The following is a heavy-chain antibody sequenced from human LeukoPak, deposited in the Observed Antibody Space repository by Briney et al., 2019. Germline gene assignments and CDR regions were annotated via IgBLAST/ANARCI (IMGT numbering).Heavy chain of an antibody. D-gene: IGHD3-10*01. CDR2: IYYSGST. CDR3: AKSKGYGLVDI. J-gene: IGHJ3*02. Sequence: SETLSLTCTVSGGSISSSRYYWGWIRQPPGKGLEWIGSIYYSGSTYYNPSLKSRVTISVDTSRNQFSLKLNSVTAADTAVYYCAKSKGYGLVDIWGQGTMVTVSS. V-gene: IGHV4-39*07. CDR1: GGSISSSRYY.